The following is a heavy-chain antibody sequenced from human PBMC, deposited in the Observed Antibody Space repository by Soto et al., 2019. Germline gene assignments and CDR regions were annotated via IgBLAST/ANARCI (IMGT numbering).Heavy chain of an antibody. D-gene: IGHD2-21*01. Sequence: QVQLVQSGAEVKKPGASVKVSCKASGYTFTDYYMHWVRQAPGQGLEWMGISDPTTGSTYYTQKLQGRVTMTRDTSTTTVYMEVSSLRSDDTAVYYCARSHPWRLAQNWGQGTLVTVSS. CDR1: GYTFTDYY. CDR3: ARSHPWRLAQN. CDR2: SDPTTGST. V-gene: IGHV1-46*01. J-gene: IGHJ4*02.